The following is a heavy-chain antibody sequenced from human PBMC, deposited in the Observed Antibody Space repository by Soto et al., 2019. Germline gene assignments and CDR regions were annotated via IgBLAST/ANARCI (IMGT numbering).Heavy chain of an antibody. J-gene: IGHJ5*02. CDR3: AKGDNLGPKTGYAFDP. V-gene: IGHV6-1*01. CDR2: TYFRSKWYN. Sequence: SQTLSLTCALSGDSVSSNPASWNWIRQSPSRGLEWLGRTYFRSKWYNDYAVSVKSRIIINPDTSNNQYSLQLNSVTPEDTAVYFCAKGDNLGPKTGYAFDPWGQGIMVTVSS. CDR1: GDSVSSNPAS. D-gene: IGHD5-12*01.